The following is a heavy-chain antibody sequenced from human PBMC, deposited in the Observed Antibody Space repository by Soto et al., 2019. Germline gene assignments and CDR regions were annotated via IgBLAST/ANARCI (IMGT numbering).Heavy chain of an antibody. CDR1: GYTLTELS. V-gene: IGHV1-24*01. J-gene: IGHJ2*01. CDR2: FDPEDGET. D-gene: IGHD3-10*01. CDR3: ATASYGSGSYYNWYFDL. Sequence: ASVKVSCKVSGYTLTELSMHWVRQAPGKGLEWMGGFDPEDGETIYAQKFQGRVTMTEDTSTDTAYMELSSLRSEDTAVYYCATASYGSGSYYNWYFDLWGRGTRVTVSS.